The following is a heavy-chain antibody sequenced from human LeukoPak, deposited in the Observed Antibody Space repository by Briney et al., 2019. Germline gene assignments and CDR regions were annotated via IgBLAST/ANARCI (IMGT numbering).Heavy chain of an antibody. V-gene: IGHV3-66*01. J-gene: IGHJ4*02. CDR1: GFTVSSNY. D-gene: IGHD6-13*01. CDR3: ARVGYTGTWYSSPPFDY. Sequence: GGSLRLSCAVSGFTVSSNYMSWVRQPPGKGLEWVSIIYSGGSTYYADSVKGRFTISRDNSKNTLYLQMNSLRAEDTAVYYCARVGYTGTWYSSPPFDYWGQGPLVTVSS. CDR2: IYSGGST.